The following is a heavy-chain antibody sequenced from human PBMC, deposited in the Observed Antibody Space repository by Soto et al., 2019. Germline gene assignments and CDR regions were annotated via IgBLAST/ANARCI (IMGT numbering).Heavy chain of an antibody. J-gene: IGHJ4*02. CDR3: ASSLEGEYYFDY. CDR2: IYYSGST. D-gene: IGHD3-16*01. Sequence: SETLSLTCTFSGGSISSYYWSWIRQPPGKGLEWIGYIYYSGSTNYNPSLKSRVTISVDTSKNQFSLKLSSVTAADTAVYYCASSLEGEYYFDYWGQGTLVTVSS. V-gene: IGHV4-59*01. CDR1: GGSISSYY.